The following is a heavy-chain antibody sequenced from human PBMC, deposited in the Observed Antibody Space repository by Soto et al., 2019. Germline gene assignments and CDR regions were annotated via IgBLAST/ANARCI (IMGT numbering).Heavy chain of an antibody. J-gene: IGHJ5*02. D-gene: IGHD3-9*01. CDR2: ISGSGGST. CDR1: GFTFSSYA. V-gene: IGHV3-23*01. CDR3: AKGPRYYDVFTGSTWFDP. Sequence: GGSLRLSCAASGFTFSSYAMSWVRQAPGKGLEWVSAISGSGGSTYYADSVKGRFTISRDNSKNTLYLQMNSLRAEDTALYFCAKGPRYYDVFTGSTWFDPWGQGTLVTVSS.